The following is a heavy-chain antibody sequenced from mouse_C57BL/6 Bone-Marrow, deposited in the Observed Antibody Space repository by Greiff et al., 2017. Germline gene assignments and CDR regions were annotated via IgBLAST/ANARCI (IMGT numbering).Heavy chain of an antibody. D-gene: IGHD1-1*01. J-gene: IGHJ3*01. Sequence: EVQVVESGAELVRPGASVKLSCTASGFNIKDDYMHWVKQRPEQGLEWIGWIDPENGDTEYASKFQGKATITADTSSNTAYLQRSSLTSEDTDVYYCTTLDYYGSSWAYWGQGTLVTVSA. CDR2: IDPENGDT. CDR3: TTLDYYGSSWAY. V-gene: IGHV14-4*01. CDR1: GFNIKDDY.